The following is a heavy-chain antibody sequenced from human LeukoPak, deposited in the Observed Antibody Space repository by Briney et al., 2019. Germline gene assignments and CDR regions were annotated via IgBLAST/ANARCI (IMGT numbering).Heavy chain of an antibody. J-gene: IGHJ4*02. Sequence: GRSLRLSCAASGFTFDSYAMHWVRQAPGKGLEWVSGICWNGGSIGYADSVKGRFTISRDNAKNSLYLQMNSLRAEDTALYYCAKDHTIFGGVQGVFHYWGQGTLVTVSS. V-gene: IGHV3-9*01. CDR1: GFTFDSYA. D-gene: IGHD3-3*01. CDR2: ICWNGGSI. CDR3: AKDHTIFGGVQGVFHY.